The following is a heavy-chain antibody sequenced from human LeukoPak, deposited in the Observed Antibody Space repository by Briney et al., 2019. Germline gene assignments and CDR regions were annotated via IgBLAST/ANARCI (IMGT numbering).Heavy chain of an antibody. J-gene: IGHJ5*02. D-gene: IGHD6-13*01. CDR2: IRGSGDTA. CDR1: GFTFSSHS. Sequence: PGGSLRLSCAASGFTFSSHSMAWVRQAPGKGLEWVSAIRGSGDTALYADYVKGRFTISRDNAKNSLYLQMNSLRAEDTALYYCAKDAYSSSWNWFDPWGQGTLVTVSS. V-gene: IGHV3-23*01. CDR3: AKDAYSSSWNWFDP.